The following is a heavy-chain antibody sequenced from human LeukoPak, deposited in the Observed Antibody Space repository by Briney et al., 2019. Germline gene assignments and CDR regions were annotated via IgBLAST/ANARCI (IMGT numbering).Heavy chain of an antibody. J-gene: IGHJ3*02. CDR3: ARRDTIFGVALGAFDI. CDR2: INPNSGGT. V-gene: IGHV1-2*02. D-gene: IGHD3-3*01. CDR1: GYTFTGYY. Sequence: ASVKVSCKASGYTFTGYYMHWVRQAPGQGLEWMGWINPNSGGTNYAQKFQGRVTMTRDTSISTAYMELSRLRSDDTAVYYCARRDTIFGVALGAFDIWGQGTMVTVSS.